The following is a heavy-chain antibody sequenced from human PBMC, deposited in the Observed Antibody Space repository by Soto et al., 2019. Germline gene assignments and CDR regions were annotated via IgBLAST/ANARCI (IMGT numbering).Heavy chain of an antibody. CDR1: GFTFSSYA. CDR3: ARLWFGVLSKDDY. V-gene: IGHV3-30-3*01. Sequence: QVQLVESGGGVVQPGRSLRLSCAASGFTFSSYAMHWVRQAPGKGLEWVAVISYDGSNKYYADSVKGRFTISRDNSKNPLYLQMNSLRAEDTAVYYCARLWFGVLSKDDYWGQGTLVTVSS. CDR2: ISYDGSNK. J-gene: IGHJ4*02. D-gene: IGHD3-10*01.